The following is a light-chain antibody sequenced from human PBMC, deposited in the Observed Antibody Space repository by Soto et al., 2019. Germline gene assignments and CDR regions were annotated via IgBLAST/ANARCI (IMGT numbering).Light chain of an antibody. CDR2: SNN. J-gene: IGLJ3*02. CDR1: SSNIGSNT. V-gene: IGLV1-44*01. CDR3: AAWDDSLRGV. Sequence: QSVLTQPPSASGTPGQRVTISCSGSSSNIGSNTVNLYQQLPGKTPKHLIKSNNQRPSGVPDRFSGSKSGTSASLAISGLQSEDEADYYCAAWDDSLRGVFGGGTKLTVL.